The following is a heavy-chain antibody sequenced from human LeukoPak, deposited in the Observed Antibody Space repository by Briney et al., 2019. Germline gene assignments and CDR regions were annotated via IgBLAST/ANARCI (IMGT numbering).Heavy chain of an antibody. J-gene: IGHJ4*02. CDR3: ASGEEWEFHY. CDR2: IIPIFGTA. D-gene: IGHD1-26*01. CDR1: GGTFSSYA. V-gene: IGHV1-69*05. Sequence: GASVKVSCKAAGGTFSSYAISWVRQAPGQGLEWMGGIIPIFGTANYAQKFQGRVTITTDESTSTAYMELSSLRSEDTAVYYCASGEEWEFHYWGQGTLVTVSS.